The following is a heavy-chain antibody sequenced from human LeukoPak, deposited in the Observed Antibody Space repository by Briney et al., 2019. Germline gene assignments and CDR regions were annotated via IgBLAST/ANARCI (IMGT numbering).Heavy chain of an antibody. CDR1: GFTFSDYY. V-gene: IGHV3-11*01. CDR3: AKNRGAGSHYYYHMNV. J-gene: IGHJ6*03. Sequence: PGGSLRLSCAASGFTFSDYYMSWIRQAPGKGLEWISYISSSDSPRFYADSVKGRFTISRDNSKNTLYLQLNSLRVEDTAVYYCAKNRGAGSHYYYHMNVWGKGTTVTVSS. D-gene: IGHD1-26*01. CDR2: ISSSDSPR.